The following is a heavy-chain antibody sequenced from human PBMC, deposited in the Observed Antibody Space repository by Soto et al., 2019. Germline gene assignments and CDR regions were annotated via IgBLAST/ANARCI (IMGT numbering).Heavy chain of an antibody. V-gene: IGHV4-34*01. CDR2: INHSGST. CDR3: ARDSLRFLEWYQNHDAYDI. CDR1: GGSFSGYY. Sequence: PSETLSLTCAVYGGSFSGYYWSWIRQPPGKGLEWIGEINHSGSTNYNPSLKSRVTISVDTSKNQFSLKLSSVTAADTAVYYCARDSLRFLEWYQNHDAYDIWGQGTMVTVSS. J-gene: IGHJ3*02. D-gene: IGHD3-3*01.